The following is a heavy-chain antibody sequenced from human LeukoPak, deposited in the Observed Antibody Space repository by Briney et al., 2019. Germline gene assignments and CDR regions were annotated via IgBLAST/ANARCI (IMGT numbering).Heavy chain of an antibody. J-gene: IGHJ5*02. CDR2: ISGYNGNT. CDR1: GYTFTCYG. V-gene: IGHV1-18*01. D-gene: IGHD3-22*01. CDR3: ARDGRHRYYYDSSGFYGGWFDP. Sequence: GESLKISCKASGYTFTCYGIIWVRPAPGQGIEWMGWISGYNGNTKYAQTFQGRVTMTTDTSTSAVYMGLRSLRSDDTAVYYCARDGRHRYYYDSSGFYGGWFDPWGQGTLVTVSS.